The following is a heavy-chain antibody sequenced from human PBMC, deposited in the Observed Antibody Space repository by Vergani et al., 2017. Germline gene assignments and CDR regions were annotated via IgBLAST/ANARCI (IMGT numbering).Heavy chain of an antibody. CDR3: ARVWSTTTVVTPGGNYYYYGMDV. CDR2: ILGSGTA. Sequence: QVQLQESGPGLVKPSQTLSLTCTVSGASMSSVGYYWTWIRQSAGKRLEWIGDILGSGTANYNPSFQGRVSMSVATSKNQFSLTLSSVNATDTAVYYCARVWSTTTVVTPGGNYYYYGMDVWGQGTTVTVSS. CDR1: GASMSSVGYY. V-gene: IGHV4-61*02. D-gene: IGHD4-23*01. J-gene: IGHJ6*02.